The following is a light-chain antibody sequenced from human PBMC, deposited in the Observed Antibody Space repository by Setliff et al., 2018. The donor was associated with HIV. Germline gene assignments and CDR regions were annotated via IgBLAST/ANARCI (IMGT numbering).Light chain of an antibody. Sequence: QSVLTQPPSASGSPGQSVTTACAGSSSDVGAYNYVSWYQHHPGKAPKLMIYDVTKRPSGVPDRFSGSKSGNTASLTISGLQAEDEAYYYCCSYAGSYTYIFGTGTKVTV. V-gene: IGLV2-11*01. J-gene: IGLJ1*01. CDR2: DVT. CDR3: CSYAGSYTYI. CDR1: SSDVGAYNY.